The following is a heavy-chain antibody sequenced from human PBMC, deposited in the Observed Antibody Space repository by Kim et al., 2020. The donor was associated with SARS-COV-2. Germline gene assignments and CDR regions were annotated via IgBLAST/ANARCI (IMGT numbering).Heavy chain of an antibody. CDR3: AKGSVRYNWNDDAFDI. Sequence: GGSLRLSCAASGFTFSSYAMSWVRQAPGKGLEWVSAISGSGGSTYYADSVKGRFTISRDNSKNTLYLQMNSLRAEDTAVYYCAKGSVRYNWNDDAFDIWGQGTMVTVSS. J-gene: IGHJ3*02. CDR2: ISGSGGST. D-gene: IGHD1-1*01. V-gene: IGHV3-23*01. CDR1: GFTFSSYA.